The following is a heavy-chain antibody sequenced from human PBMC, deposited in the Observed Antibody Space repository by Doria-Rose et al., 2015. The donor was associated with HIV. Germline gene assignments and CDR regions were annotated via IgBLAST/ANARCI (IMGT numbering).Heavy chain of an antibody. CDR3: ARIKSSRWYHKYYFDF. CDR1: GVSLSSPGMG. Sequence: SGPVLVEPTETLTLTCTVSGVSLSSPGMGVSWIRQPPGKAPEWLANIFSDDTRSYKTSLKSRLTISRGTSKSQVVLTMTDMDPVDTATYYCARIKSSRWYHKYYFDFWGQGTLVIVSA. CDR2: IFSDDTR. J-gene: IGHJ4*02. V-gene: IGHV2-26*01. D-gene: IGHD6-13*01.